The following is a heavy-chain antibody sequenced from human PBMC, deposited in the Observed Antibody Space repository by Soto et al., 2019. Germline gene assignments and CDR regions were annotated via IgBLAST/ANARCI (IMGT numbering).Heavy chain of an antibody. CDR3: ARRYCSSTSCLMDV. V-gene: IGHV3-48*03. J-gene: IGHJ6*02. CDR2: ISSSSGTTI. D-gene: IGHD2-2*01. CDR1: GFTFSSYD. Sequence: XVSLGLSCAVSGFTFSSYDMNWVRQAPGKGLEWVSYISSSSGTTIFYADSVKGRCTISRDNAKNSLYLQMNSLRAEDTAVYYCARRYCSSTSCLMDVWGQETTVTVSS.